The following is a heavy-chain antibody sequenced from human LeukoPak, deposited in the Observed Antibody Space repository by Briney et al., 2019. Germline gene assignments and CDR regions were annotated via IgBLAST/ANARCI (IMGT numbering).Heavy chain of an antibody. V-gene: IGHV3-30-3*01. CDR1: GFTFSSYA. CDR3: ARESSGHYFDH. Sequence: PGGSLRLSCAASGFTFSSYAMHWVRQAPGEGLEWVAVISYDGSNKYYADSVKGRFTISRDNSKNTLYLQMNSLRAEDTAVYYCARESSGHYFDHWGQGTLVTVSS. D-gene: IGHD6-25*01. CDR2: ISYDGSNK. J-gene: IGHJ4*02.